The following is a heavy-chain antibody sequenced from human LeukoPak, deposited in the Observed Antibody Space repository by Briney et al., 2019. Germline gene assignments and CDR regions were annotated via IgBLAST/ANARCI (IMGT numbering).Heavy chain of an antibody. D-gene: IGHD6-13*01. CDR2: IRSKANSYAT. CDR1: RFAFSGSA. J-gene: IGHJ4*02. V-gene: IGHV3-73*01. Sequence: GRSLRLSSAASRFAFSGSAMHWVRPASVKGLEWVGRIRSKANSYATAYAASVKGRFTISRDDSKNTAYLQMNSLKTEDTAVYYCTHGNSSSWYYFDYWGQGTLVTVSS. CDR3: THGNSSSWYYFDY.